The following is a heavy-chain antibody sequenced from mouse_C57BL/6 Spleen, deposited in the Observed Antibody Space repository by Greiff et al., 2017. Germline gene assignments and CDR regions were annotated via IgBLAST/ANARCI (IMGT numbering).Heavy chain of an antibody. CDR3: TTYYGSSYGGYFDV. CDR1: GFNIKDDY. Sequence: VQLQQSGAELVRPGASVKLSCTASGFNIKDDYMHWVKQRPEQGLEWIGWIDPENGDTEYASKFQGKATITADTSSNTAYLQRSSLTSEDTAVYYCTTYYGSSYGGYFDVWGTGTTVTVSS. D-gene: IGHD1-1*01. J-gene: IGHJ1*03. CDR2: IDPENGDT. V-gene: IGHV14-4*01.